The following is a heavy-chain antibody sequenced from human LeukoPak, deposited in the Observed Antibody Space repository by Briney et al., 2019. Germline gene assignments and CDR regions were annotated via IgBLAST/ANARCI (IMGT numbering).Heavy chain of an antibody. J-gene: IGHJ4*02. CDR1: GFTLSSYA. CDR2: ISGSGGTT. Sequence: PGGSLRLSCAASGFTLSSYAMSWVRQAPGKGLEWVSVISGSGGTTYYADSVKGRFTISRDNSKNTLYLQMNSLRAEDTAVYYCAKSSSNLFRLFDYWGQGTLVTVSS. V-gene: IGHV3-23*01. CDR3: AKSSSNLFRLFDY. D-gene: IGHD4-11*01.